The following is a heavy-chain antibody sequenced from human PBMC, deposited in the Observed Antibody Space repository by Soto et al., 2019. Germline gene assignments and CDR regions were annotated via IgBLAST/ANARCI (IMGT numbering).Heavy chain of an antibody. Sequence: SETLSLTCAVCGGSFSGYYWSWIRRPPEKGLEWIGEINHGESASYNPSLKDRVTISLDTSNNHFSLKLTSVTAADSAVYYCARGYEDPRCANWGQGTLVTVSS. CDR2: INHGESA. V-gene: IGHV4-34*01. CDR3: ARGYEDPRCAN. J-gene: IGHJ4*01. CDR1: GGSFSGYY. D-gene: IGHD5-12*01.